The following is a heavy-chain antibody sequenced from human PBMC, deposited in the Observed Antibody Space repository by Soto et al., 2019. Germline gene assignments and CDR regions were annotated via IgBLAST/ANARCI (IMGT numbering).Heavy chain of an antibody. CDR2: INAGNGNT. J-gene: IGHJ4*02. V-gene: IGHV1-3*01. CDR1: GYTFTSYA. Sequence: QVQLVQSGAEVKKPGASVKVSCKASGYTFTSYAMHWVRQAPGQRLEWMGWINAGNGNTKYSQKFQGRVTITRDTSASTAYIELSSLRSEDTAVYYCASDLLAAAGIHFDYWGQGTLVTVSS. CDR3: ASDLLAAAGIHFDY. D-gene: IGHD6-13*01.